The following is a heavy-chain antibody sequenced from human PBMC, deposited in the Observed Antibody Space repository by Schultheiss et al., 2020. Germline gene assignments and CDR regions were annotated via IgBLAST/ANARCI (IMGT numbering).Heavy chain of an antibody. V-gene: IGHV3-30*04. CDR2: IWYDGSNK. CDR3: TRTTTLAARRGYYYYYGMDV. CDR1: GFTFSSYA. D-gene: IGHD6-6*01. J-gene: IGHJ6*02. Sequence: GGSLRLSCAASGFTFSSYAMHWVRQAPGKGLEWVAVIWYDGSNKYYADSVKGRFTISRDNAKNSLYLQMNSLRAEDTAVYYCTRTTTLAARRGYYYYYGMDVWGQGTTVTVSS.